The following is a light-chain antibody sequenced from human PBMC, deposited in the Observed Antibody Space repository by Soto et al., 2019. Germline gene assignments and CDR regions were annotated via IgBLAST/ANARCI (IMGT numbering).Light chain of an antibody. CDR1: QSVSNNY. J-gene: IGKJ2*03. V-gene: IGKV3-20*01. CDR3: QRYCSSPPHS. CDR2: GAS. Sequence: EIVLTQSPGTLSLSPGEGATLSCRASQSVSNNYIAWYQQKPGQAPRLLISGASSRATGIPDRFSGSGSGTDFSLTISRLESEDFAVYYCQRYCSSPPHSFGQGTKLE.